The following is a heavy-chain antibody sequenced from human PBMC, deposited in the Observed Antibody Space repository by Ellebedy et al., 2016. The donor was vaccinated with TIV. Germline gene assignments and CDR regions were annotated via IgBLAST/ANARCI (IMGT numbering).Heavy chain of an antibody. V-gene: IGHV3-7*01. Sequence: GGSLRLSCAASGFTFSNYWMSWVRQAPGKGLEWVTNIKQDGSEKVYVDSVEGRFSISRDNAKKSMYLQMNSLRDEDTAVYYCARDQWLGRAYYFDYWGQGTLLTVSS. CDR3: ARDQWLGRAYYFDY. J-gene: IGHJ4*02. CDR1: GFTFSNYW. CDR2: IKQDGSEK. D-gene: IGHD6-19*01.